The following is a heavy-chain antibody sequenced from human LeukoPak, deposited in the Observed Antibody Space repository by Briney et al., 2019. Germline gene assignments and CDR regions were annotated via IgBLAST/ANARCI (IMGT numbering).Heavy chain of an antibody. CDR1: GFTFSDYF. V-gene: IGHV1-2*02. CDR2: INANSGGT. J-gene: IGHJ4*02. D-gene: IGHD1/OR15-1a*01. Sequence: GRSLRLSCAASGFTFSDYFMHWVRQAPGQGLEWMGWINANSGGTIYAQKFQGRVTMTRDTSISTAYMELSRLRSDDTAVYYCARDGTGVDSWGQGTLVIVSS. CDR3: ARDGTGVDS.